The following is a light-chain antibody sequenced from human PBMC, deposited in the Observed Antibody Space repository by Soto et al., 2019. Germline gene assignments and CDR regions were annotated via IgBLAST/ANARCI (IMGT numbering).Light chain of an antibody. CDR1: QSVSNNY. Sequence: IVLTQSPGTLSLSPGERSTLSCRSSQSVSNNYLAWYQQKPGQAPRLLIYGVSSRATGVPDRFSGSGSGTDFTLTISRLEPEDFAVYYCQQRSNWPRTFGQGTKVDI. V-gene: IGKV3D-20*02. CDR3: QQRSNWPRT. CDR2: GVS. J-gene: IGKJ1*01.